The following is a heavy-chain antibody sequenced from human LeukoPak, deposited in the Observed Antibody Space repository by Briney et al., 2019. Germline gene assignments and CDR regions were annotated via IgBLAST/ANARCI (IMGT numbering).Heavy chain of an antibody. CDR3: AKRPVLDY. J-gene: IGHJ4*02. D-gene: IGHD6-6*01. CDR2: ISYDGSNK. Sequence: PGGSLRLSCAASGFTFSSYGMHRVRQAPGKGLEWVAVISYDGSNKYYADSVKGRFTISRDNSKNTLYLQMNSLRAEDTAVYYCAKRPVLDYWGQGTLVTVSS. V-gene: IGHV3-30*18. CDR1: GFTFSSYG.